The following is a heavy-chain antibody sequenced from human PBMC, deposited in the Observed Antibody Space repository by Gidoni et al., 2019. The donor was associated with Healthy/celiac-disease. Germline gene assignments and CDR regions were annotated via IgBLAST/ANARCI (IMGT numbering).Heavy chain of an antibody. CDR1: GFTLSSYA. V-gene: IGHV3-30*01. CDR3: ARDVVPAATWGLFDY. D-gene: IGHD2-2*01. Sequence: QLQLVESGGGVVQPGRSLGLSCAASGFTLSSYAMHWVRQAPGKGLEWVAVISYDGSNKYYADSVKGRFTISRDNSKNTLYLQMNSLRAEDTAVYYCARDVVPAATWGLFDYWGQGTLVTVSS. J-gene: IGHJ4*02. CDR2: ISYDGSNK.